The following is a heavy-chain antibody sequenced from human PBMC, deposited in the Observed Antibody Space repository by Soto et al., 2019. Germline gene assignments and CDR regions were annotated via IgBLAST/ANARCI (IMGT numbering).Heavy chain of an antibody. CDR2: IIPIFGTA. Sequence: SVKVSCKASGGTFSSYAISWVRQAPGQGLEWMGGIIPIFGTANYAQKFQGRVTITADESTSTAYMELSSLRSEDTAVYYCARYYCGGDCHSAFAIWGQGTMVTV. V-gene: IGHV1-69*13. CDR1: GGTFSSYA. CDR3: ARYYCGGDCHSAFAI. D-gene: IGHD2-21*02. J-gene: IGHJ3*02.